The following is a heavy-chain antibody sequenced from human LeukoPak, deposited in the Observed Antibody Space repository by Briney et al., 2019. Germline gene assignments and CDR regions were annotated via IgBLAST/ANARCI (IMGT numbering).Heavy chain of an antibody. CDR1: GGSISSGDYY. CDR3: ASIRDGPLRYEDY. CDR2: IYYCGST. V-gene: IGHV4-30-4*01. D-gene: IGHD4-17*01. J-gene: IGHJ4*02. Sequence: SETLSLTCTVSGGSISSGDYYWSWIRQPPGKGLEWIGYIYYCGSTYYNPSLKSRVTISVDTSKNQFSLKLSSVTAADTSLYDGASIRDGPLRYEDYWGQGTLVTVSS.